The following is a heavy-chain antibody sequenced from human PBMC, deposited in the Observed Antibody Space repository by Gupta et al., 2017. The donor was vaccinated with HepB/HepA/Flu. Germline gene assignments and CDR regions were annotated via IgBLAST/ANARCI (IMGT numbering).Heavy chain of an antibody. V-gene: IGHV3-9*01. D-gene: IGHD5-24*01. Sequence: EVQLVESGGGLVQPGRSLRLSCAASGVTFDDSAMHWVRQAPRKGLEWVSSISWNSGIVGYAESVKGRFTISRDNAKNSLYLQINSLTDDDTASYYCARSRDTGRHDAYDIWGQGTMVTVSS. CDR1: GVTFDDSA. CDR2: ISWNSGIV. CDR3: ARSRDTGRHDAYDI. J-gene: IGHJ3*02.